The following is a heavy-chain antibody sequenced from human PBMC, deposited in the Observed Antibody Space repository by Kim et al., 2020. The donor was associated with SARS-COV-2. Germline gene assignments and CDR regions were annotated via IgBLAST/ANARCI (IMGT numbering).Heavy chain of an antibody. CDR1: GYTFTRYY. V-gene: IGHV1-46*01. D-gene: IGHD6-25*01. CDR3: TREPPKDIAASGNPLDG. Sequence: ASVKVSCKASGYTFTRYYLHWVRQAPGQGFEWMGMINPSSGSTSYAQNFQGRVTMTRDTSTSTAYMDLNSLKSEDTAVYFCTREPPKDIAASGNPLDGWGQGAPVTVSS. J-gene: IGHJ4*02. CDR2: INPSSGST.